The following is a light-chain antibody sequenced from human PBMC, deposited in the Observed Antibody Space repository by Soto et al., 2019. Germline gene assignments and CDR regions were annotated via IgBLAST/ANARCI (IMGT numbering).Light chain of an antibody. CDR1: SSNIGNNY. V-gene: IGLV1-51*01. CDR3: ASWDGSLPGEV. J-gene: IGLJ2*01. Sequence: QSVLTQSPSVSAAPGQQVTISCSGSSSNIGNNYVSWYQQLPGTAPKLLIYDNNKRPSGIPDRFSGSKCGTSGTLDITGLQTGDGADYYCASWDGSLPGEVFGGGTKLPVL. CDR2: DNN.